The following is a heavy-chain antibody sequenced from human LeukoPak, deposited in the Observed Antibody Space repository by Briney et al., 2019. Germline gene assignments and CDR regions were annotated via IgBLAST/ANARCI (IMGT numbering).Heavy chain of an antibody. V-gene: IGHV3-7*03. CDR2: IKQDGSEK. Sequence: GGSLRLSCAASGFTSTNYAMNWVRQAPGKGLEWVANIKQDGSEKYCVDSVKGRFTISRDNSKNTLYLQMNSLRAEDTAVYYCAKVEIGGEGYFDWLCNDYWGQGTLVTVSS. D-gene: IGHD3-9*01. J-gene: IGHJ4*02. CDR3: AKVEIGGEGYFDWLCNDY. CDR1: GFTSTNYA.